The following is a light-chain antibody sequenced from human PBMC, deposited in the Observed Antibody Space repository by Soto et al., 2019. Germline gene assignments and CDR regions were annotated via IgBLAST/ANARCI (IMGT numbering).Light chain of an antibody. CDR1: SSDVGAYNF. V-gene: IGLV2-11*01. CDR3: CSYAGRYTYV. Sequence: QSALTQPRSVSGSPGQSVSISCTGTSSDVGAYNFVSWYQQLPGKAPKVMIYDVSKRPSGVPDRFSGSKSGNTASLTISGLQSEDEADYYCCSYAGRYTYVFGTGTKLTVL. J-gene: IGLJ1*01. CDR2: DVS.